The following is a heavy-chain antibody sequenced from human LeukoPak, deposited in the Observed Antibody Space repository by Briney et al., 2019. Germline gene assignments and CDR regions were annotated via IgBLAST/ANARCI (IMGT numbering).Heavy chain of an antibody. CDR3: ARPQSTDAPDAFDI. CDR1: GGTFSSYA. CDR2: IIPIFGTA. J-gene: IGHJ3*02. Sequence: SVKVSCKASGGTFSSYAISWVRQAPGQGLEWMGGIIPIFGTANYAQKFQGRVTITADESTSTAYMELSSLRSEDTAVYFCARPQSTDAPDAFDIWGQGTMVTVSS. V-gene: IGHV1-69*01.